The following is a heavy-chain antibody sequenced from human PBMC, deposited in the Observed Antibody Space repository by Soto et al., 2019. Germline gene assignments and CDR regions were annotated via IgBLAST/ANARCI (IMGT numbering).Heavy chain of an antibody. J-gene: IGHJ3*02. CDR1: GGSISSYY. CDR2: IYYSGST. CDR3: ATGRLTWIDAFDN. Sequence: SETLSLTCTVSGGSISSYYWSCIRQPPGKGLEWIGYIYYSGSTNYNPSLKSRVTISVDTTKNQFSLKLSSVTAAYTAVYYCATGRLTWIDAFDNWGQGTMVSVSS. D-gene: IGHD5-12*01. V-gene: IGHV4-59*01.